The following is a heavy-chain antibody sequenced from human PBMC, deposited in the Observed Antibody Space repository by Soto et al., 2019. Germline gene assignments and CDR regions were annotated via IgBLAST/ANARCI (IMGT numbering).Heavy chain of an antibody. J-gene: IGHJ4*02. CDR1: GYTFTSYG. CDR3: ERTIAVAIFDY. D-gene: IGHD6-19*01. V-gene: IGHV1-18*04. CDR2: ISAYNGNT. Sequence: XSVKVCCTASGYTFTSYGIRLVRQAPGQGLEWMGWISAYNGNTNYAQKLQVRVTMTTDTSTSTAYMELRSPRSDDTAVYYCERTIAVAIFDYWGQGTLVTVSS.